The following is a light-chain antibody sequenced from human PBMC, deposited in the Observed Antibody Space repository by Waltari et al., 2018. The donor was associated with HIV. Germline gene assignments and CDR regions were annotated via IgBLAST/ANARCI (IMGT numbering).Light chain of an antibody. CDR1: SRAVGGFNY. Sequence: QSALTQPPSASGSPGQSVTISCTGTSRAVGGFNYVPWYQQHPGKAPKLMIYEVSKRPSGVPDRFSGSKSGNTASLTVSGLQAEDEADYYCSSYAGSNYVFGTGTKVTVL. CDR2: EVS. J-gene: IGLJ1*01. V-gene: IGLV2-8*01. CDR3: SSYAGSNYV.